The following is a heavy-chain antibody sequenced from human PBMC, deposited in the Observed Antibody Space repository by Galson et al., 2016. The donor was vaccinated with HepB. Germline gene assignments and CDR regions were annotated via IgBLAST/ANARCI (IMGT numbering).Heavy chain of an antibody. CDR1: GFIVSSHY. CDR2: IYSGGAT. J-gene: IGHJ5*01. Sequence: SLRLSCAGSGFIVSSHYMNWVRQPPGKGLEWVAIIYSGGATYYADSVKGRFTISRDNPNNTVYLQMNSLRGEDTAVYYCARDPGRIAAAGHLDSWGQGTLVTVSS. D-gene: IGHD6-13*01. CDR3: ARDPGRIAAAGHLDS. V-gene: IGHV3-53*01.